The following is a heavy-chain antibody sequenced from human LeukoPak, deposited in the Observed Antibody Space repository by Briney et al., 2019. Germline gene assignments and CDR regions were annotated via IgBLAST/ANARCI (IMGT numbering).Heavy chain of an antibody. J-gene: IGHJ3*02. Sequence: GGSLRLSCAASGLTVSSNYMTWVRQAQGTGLEWVSLIYSGETTYYADSVKGRFTISRDKSQNILYLQMNRLRVEDTAVYYCARISGGSFDIWGQGTTVTVYS. CDR1: GLTVSSNY. V-gene: IGHV3-53*01. CDR2: IYSGETT. CDR3: ARISGGSFDI. D-gene: IGHD3-10*01.